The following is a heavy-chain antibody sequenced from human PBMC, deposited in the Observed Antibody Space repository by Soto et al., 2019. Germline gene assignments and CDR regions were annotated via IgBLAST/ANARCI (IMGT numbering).Heavy chain of an antibody. J-gene: IGHJ4*02. V-gene: IGHV3-9*01. D-gene: IGHD5-18*01. CDR2: VSWTKISF. CDR3: AKDRNTAMVTGDFDY. Sequence: EVQLVESGGGSVQPGRTLRLSCAASGFTFGDYAMHWVRQLPGRGLEWVSGVSWTKISFGYADSVKGRFTISRDNARNSLYLQMNSLRREDTALYYCAKDRNTAMVTGDFDYWGQGILVTVSS. CDR1: GFTFGDYA.